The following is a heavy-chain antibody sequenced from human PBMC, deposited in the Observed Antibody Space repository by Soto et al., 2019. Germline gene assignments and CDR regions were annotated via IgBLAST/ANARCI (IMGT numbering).Heavy chain of an antibody. J-gene: IGHJ4*02. CDR2: IWYDGRNK. V-gene: IGHV3-33*01. Sequence: QVQLVESGGGVVQPGRSLRLSCAASGFTFSSYGMHWVRQAPGKGLEWVAVIWYDGRNKYYADSGKGRFTISRDNSKNTLYLQMNRLGAEDTAVYYCARDGGRIAAAGTGFNYWGQGTLVTVSS. CDR3: ARDGGRIAAAGTGFNY. D-gene: IGHD6-13*01. CDR1: GFTFSSYG.